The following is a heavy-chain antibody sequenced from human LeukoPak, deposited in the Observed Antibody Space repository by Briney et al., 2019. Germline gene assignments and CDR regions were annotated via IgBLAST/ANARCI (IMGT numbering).Heavy chain of an antibody. V-gene: IGHV1-2*02. J-gene: IGHJ5*02. CDR2: INPNSGGT. CDR3: ARGPYSSSWYKFDP. Sequence: ASVKVSCKASGYTFTGYYMHWVRQAPGQGLEWMGWINPNSGGTNYAQKFQGRVTMTRDTSISTAYMELSRLRSDDTAVYYCARGPYSSSWYKFDPWGQGTLVAVSS. D-gene: IGHD6-13*01. CDR1: GYTFTGYY.